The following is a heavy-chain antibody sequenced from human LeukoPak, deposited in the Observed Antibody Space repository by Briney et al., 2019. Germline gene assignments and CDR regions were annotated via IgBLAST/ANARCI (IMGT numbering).Heavy chain of an antibody. CDR2: INHSGST. J-gene: IGHJ4*02. CDR3: ARNRWLARILDY. D-gene: IGHD5-12*01. Sequence: SETLSLTCAVYGGSFSGYYWSWIRQPPGKGLEWIGEINHSGSTNYNPSLKSRVTISVDTSKNQFSLKLSSVTAADTAVYYRARNRWLARILDYWGQGTLVTVSS. CDR1: GGSFSGYY. V-gene: IGHV4-34*01.